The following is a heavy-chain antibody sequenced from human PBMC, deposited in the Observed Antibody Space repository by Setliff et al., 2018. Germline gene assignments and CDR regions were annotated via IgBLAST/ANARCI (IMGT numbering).Heavy chain of an antibody. CDR3: AKGYCSSTSCYVDY. D-gene: IGHD2-2*01. V-gene: IGHV3-9*03. CDR1: GFTFSGYS. J-gene: IGHJ4*02. Sequence: GGSLRLSCAASGFTFSGYSMNWVRQAPGKGLEWVSGISWNSGIVAYAYSVKGRFTISRDNAKNSLYLQMNSLRAEDMALYYCAKGYCSSTSCYVDYWGQVTLVTVSS. CDR2: ISWNSGIV.